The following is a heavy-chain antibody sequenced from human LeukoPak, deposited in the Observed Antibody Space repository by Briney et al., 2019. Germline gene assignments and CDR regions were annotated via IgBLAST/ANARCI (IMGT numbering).Heavy chain of an antibody. V-gene: IGHV3-53*01. J-gene: IGHJ6*02. CDR2: IYSGGST. Sequence: PGGSLRLSCVASGFTVSSKYMSWVRQAPGKGLEWVSVIYSGGSTYYGESVKGRFTISRDNSKNTVYLQMNALRAEDSAVYYCARGTVWRLGSYDLDVWGQGTTVTVSS. CDR3: ARGTVWRLGSYDLDV. CDR1: GFTVSSKY. D-gene: IGHD3-16*01.